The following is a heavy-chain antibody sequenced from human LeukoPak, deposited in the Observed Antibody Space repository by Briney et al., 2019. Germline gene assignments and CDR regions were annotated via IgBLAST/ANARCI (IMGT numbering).Heavy chain of an antibody. CDR2: IYPGDSDT. V-gene: IGHV5-51*01. CDR1: GYSFTTYW. D-gene: IGHD1-26*01. Sequence: GESLKISCKVSGYSFTTYWIGWVRQMPGKGLEWMGIIYPGDSDTTYSPSFQGQVTISADKSISTAYLQWSSLKASDTAMYYCARSGEPYFDYWGQGTLVTASS. J-gene: IGHJ4*02. CDR3: ARSGEPYFDY.